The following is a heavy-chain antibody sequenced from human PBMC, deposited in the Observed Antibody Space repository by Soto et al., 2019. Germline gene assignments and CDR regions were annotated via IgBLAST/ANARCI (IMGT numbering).Heavy chain of an antibody. J-gene: IGHJ6*02. CDR2: ISSSSSYT. D-gene: IGHD6-13*01. CDR1: GFTFSDYY. Sequence: QVQLVESGGGLVKPGGSLRLSCAASGFTFSDYYMSWIRQSPGKGLEWVSYISSSSSYTNYADSVKGRFTISRDNAKNSLYLQMNSLRAEDTAVYYCARDVIAAAGEYYYYYYGMDVWGQGTTVTVSS. CDR3: ARDVIAAAGEYYYYYYGMDV. V-gene: IGHV3-11*06.